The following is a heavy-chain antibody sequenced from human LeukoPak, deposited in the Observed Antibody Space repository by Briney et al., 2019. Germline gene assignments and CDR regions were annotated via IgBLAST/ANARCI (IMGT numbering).Heavy chain of an antibody. D-gene: IGHD1-7*01. V-gene: IGHV3-11*01. CDR2: ISSSGSII. CDR1: RFTFSDYY. J-gene: IGHJ4*02. CDR3: ARAGTTKEKSYFDY. Sequence: GGSLRLSCAASRFTFSDYYMSWIRQAPGKGLEWVSYISSSGSIIKYADSVKGRFTISRDNAKNSLYLQMNSLRAEDTAVYFCARAGTTKEKSYFDYWGQGTLVTVSS.